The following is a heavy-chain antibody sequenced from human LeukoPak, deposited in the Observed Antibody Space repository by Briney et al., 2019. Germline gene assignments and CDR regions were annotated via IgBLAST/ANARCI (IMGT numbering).Heavy chain of an antibody. CDR1: GGTFSSYA. Sequence: SVKVSCKASGGTFSSYAISWVRQAPGQGLEWVGGIIPIFGTANYAQKFQGRVTITADKSTSTAYMELSSLRSEDTAVYYCAREDIGSYGNFDYWGQGTLVTVSS. J-gene: IGHJ4*02. V-gene: IGHV1-69*06. CDR2: IIPIFGTA. CDR3: AREDIGSYGNFDY. D-gene: IGHD5-18*01.